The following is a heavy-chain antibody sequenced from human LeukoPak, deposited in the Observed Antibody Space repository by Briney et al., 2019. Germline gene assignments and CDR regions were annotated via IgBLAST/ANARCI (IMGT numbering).Heavy chain of an antibody. V-gene: IGHV5-51*01. CDR2: IYPGDSDT. CDR1: GYSFTSYW. CDR3: ARVGYSSGWGDSWYFDL. Sequence: GESLKISCKGSGYSFTSYWIGWVRQLPGKGLEWMGIIYPGDSDTRYSPSFQGQVTISADKSISTAYLQWTSLKASDTAMYYCARVGYSSGWGDSWYFDLWGRGTLVTVSS. J-gene: IGHJ2*01. D-gene: IGHD6-19*01.